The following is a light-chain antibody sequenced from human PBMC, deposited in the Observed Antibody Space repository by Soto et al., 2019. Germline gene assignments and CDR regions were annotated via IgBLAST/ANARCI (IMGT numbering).Light chain of an antibody. J-gene: IGKJ1*01. Sequence: EIVLTQSPGFLSLSPGERATLSCRASQSVDSSFFAWYQQKPGQAPRLLIDGASKRATGIPDRVSGSGSGTDVTLTISRLEPEDFAVYYCPQPVSSVPCGPGTQVQIK. CDR1: QSVDSSF. V-gene: IGKV3-20*01. CDR3: PQPVSSVP. CDR2: GAS.